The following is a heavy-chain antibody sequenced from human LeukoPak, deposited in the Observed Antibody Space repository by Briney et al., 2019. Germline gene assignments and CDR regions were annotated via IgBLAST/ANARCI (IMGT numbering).Heavy chain of an antibody. Sequence: ETQSLTCTVSGGSITSSNYYWGWLRQPPGKGLEWIGTISYTGNTYYNPSLKSRVTISVDTSKNQFSLKLNSVTAADTAVYYCARHSYSSGYSYGPDYWGQGTLVTVSS. D-gene: IGHD3-22*01. CDR1: GGSITSSNYY. J-gene: IGHJ4*02. CDR3: ARHSYSSGYSYGPDY. CDR2: ISYTGNT. V-gene: IGHV4-39*01.